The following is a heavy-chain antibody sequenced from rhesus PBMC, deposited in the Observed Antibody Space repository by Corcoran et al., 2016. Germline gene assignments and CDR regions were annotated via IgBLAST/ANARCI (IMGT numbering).Heavy chain of an antibody. CDR2: ITYIGSN. J-gene: IGHJ4*01. V-gene: IGHV4-122*02. CDR1: GSSISSVYY. D-gene: IGHD4-29*01. Sequence: QVQLQESGPGLVKPSETLSRTCAVSGSSISSVYYWSWIRQPPGKGLEWIGYITYIGSNSYNPSLKSRVTMSRDTSKNQFSLKLSSVTAADTAVYYCAREGGQLWYFDYWGQGVLVTVSS. CDR3: AREGGQLWYFDY.